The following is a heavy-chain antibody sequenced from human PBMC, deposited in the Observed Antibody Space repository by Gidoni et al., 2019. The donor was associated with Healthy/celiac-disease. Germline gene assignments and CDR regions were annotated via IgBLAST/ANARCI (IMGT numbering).Heavy chain of an antibody. J-gene: IGHJ5*02. CDR1: GFTFGDYA. CDR3: VRYGDPNNWFDP. V-gene: IGHV3-49*03. D-gene: IGHD4-17*01. CDR2: IRSKAYGGTT. Sequence: EVQLVESVGGLVQPGRSLRLSCTASGFTFGDYAMSWFRQAPGKGLEWVGFIRSKAYGGTTEYAASVKGRFTISRDDSKRIAYLQMDSLKTEDTAVYYCVRYGDPNNWFDPWGQGTLVTVSS.